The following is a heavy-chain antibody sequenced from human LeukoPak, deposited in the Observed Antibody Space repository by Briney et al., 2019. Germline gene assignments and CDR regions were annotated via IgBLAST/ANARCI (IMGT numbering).Heavy chain of an antibody. V-gene: IGHV3-9*01. J-gene: IGHJ4*02. D-gene: IGHD6-19*01. CDR3: ARLDASGLDY. CDR2: ISWNSGSI. CDR1: GFTFDDYA. Sequence: GGSLRLSCAASGFTFDDYAMHWVRQAPGKGLEWVSGISWNSGSIGYADSVKGRFTISRDNAKNSLYLQMNSLRADDTAVYYCARLDASGLDYWGQGTLVTVSS.